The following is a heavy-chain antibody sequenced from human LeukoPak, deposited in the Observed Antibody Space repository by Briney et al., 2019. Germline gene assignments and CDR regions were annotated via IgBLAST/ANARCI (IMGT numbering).Heavy chain of an antibody. CDR3: TTGGTL. J-gene: IGHJ4*02. CDR1: GLTFSSYG. V-gene: IGHV3-15*01. Sequence: PGGSLRLSCAASGLTFSSYGMSWVRQAPGKGLEWVARIKTESAGGAIEYIAPVQGRFTISRDDSKNTLFLQMNSLKTEDTALYYCTTGGTLWGQGTRVTVSS. CDR2: IKTESAGGAI.